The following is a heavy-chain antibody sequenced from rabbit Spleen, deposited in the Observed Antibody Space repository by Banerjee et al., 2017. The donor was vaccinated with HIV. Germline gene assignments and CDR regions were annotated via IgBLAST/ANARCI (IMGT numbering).Heavy chain of an antibody. CDR3: VRDQAFMLDL. CDR2: MDPVFGVT. Sequence: QSLEESGGDLVKPGASLTLTCTASGFDLSSYYYMCWVRQAPGKGLEWIGYMDPVFGVTYYATWVNGRFTISRDNAQNTVFLQLNSLTVADTATYFCVRDQAFMLDLWGPGTLVTVS. CDR1: GFDLSSYYY. D-gene: IGHD6-1*01. J-gene: IGHJ4*01. V-gene: IGHV1S40*01.